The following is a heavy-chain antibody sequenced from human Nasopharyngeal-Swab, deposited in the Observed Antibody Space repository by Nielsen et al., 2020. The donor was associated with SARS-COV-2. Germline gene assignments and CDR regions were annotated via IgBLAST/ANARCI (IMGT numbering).Heavy chain of an antibody. CDR2: INHSGST. CDR3: ASQSHYYGSGSYPQTDY. CDR1: GGSFSDYY. Sequence: SQTLSLTYAVYGGSFSDYYWRWIRQPPGKGLEWIGEINHSGSTNYNLSLKSRVTISVDTSKNQFSLKLSSVTAADTAVYYCASQSHYYGSGSYPQTDYWGQGTLVTVSS. J-gene: IGHJ4*02. V-gene: IGHV4-34*01. D-gene: IGHD3-10*01.